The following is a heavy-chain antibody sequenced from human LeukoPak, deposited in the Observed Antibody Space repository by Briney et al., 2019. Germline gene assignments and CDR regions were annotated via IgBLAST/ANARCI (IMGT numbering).Heavy chain of an antibody. D-gene: IGHD3-3*01. CDR2: IKQDGSEK. CDR1: GFTFSSYW. V-gene: IGHV3-7*01. J-gene: IGHJ4*02. CDR3: ARVESGYYPDY. Sequence: GGSLRLSCAASGFTFSSYWMDWVRQAPGKGLEWVANIKQDGSEKYYVDSVKGRFTISRDNARNSLYLQMNSLRAEDTAVYYCARVESGYYPDYWGQGTLVTVSS.